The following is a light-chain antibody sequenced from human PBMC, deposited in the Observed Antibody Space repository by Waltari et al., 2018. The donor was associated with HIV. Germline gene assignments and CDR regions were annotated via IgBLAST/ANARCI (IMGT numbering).Light chain of an antibody. V-gene: IGLV3-21*04. CDR2: YDS. CDR3: QLWDSSSDHPV. Sequence: SYVLTQPPSVSVAPGKTARITCGGNNIGSKSVHWYQQKPGQAPVLVINYDSDRPSGIPERFSGSNSGSTATLTISRVEAGDEADYYCQLWDSSSDHPVFGGGTKLTVL. J-gene: IGLJ3*02. CDR1: NIGSKS.